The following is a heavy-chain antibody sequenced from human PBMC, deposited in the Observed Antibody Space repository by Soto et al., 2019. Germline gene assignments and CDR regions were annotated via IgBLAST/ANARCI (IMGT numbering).Heavy chain of an antibody. V-gene: IGHV3-23*01. CDR1: GFTFSSYA. D-gene: IGHD3-10*01. CDR3: SKSGENARSIYYYGMDF. CDR2: ISGSGGST. J-gene: IGHJ6*02. Sequence: GGSLRLSCAASGFTFSSYAMSWVRQAPGKGLEWVSSISGSGGSTYYADSVKGRFTISRDNPKNTLYLQMNSLRAEDTAVYYCSKSGENARSIYYYGMDFWGQGTTVTVSS.